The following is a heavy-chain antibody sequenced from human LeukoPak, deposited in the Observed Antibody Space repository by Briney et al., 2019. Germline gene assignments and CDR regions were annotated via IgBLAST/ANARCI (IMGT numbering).Heavy chain of an antibody. CDR3: AREAWIWNY. CDR1: GFTFSNYA. Sequence: PGGSLRLSCAASGFTFSNYAMSWVRQAPGKGLEWVANIKQDGSEKYYVDSVKGRFTISRDNAKNSLYLQMNSLRAEDTAVYFCAREAWIWNYWGQGTLVTVSS. J-gene: IGHJ4*02. CDR2: IKQDGSEK. D-gene: IGHD5-12*01. V-gene: IGHV3-7*01.